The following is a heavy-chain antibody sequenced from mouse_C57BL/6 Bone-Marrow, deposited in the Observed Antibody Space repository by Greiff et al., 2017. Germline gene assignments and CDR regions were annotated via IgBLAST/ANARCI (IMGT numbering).Heavy chain of an antibody. Sequence: VQLQQSGPELVKPGASVKISCKASGYTFTDYYINWVKQRPGQGLEWIGWIFPGSGSTYYNEKFKGKAPLTVDKSSSTAYMLRSSLNTSDSEVYFCARLPSPWCAYWGQGNLVTVSA. CDR2: IFPGSGST. CDR3: ARLPSPWCAY. CDR1: GYTFTDYY. V-gene: IGHV1-75*01. J-gene: IGHJ3*01.